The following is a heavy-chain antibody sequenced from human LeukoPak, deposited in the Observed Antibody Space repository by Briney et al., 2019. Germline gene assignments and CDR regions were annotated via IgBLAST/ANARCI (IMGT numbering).Heavy chain of an antibody. CDR1: GFTFSGSA. CDR3: AKGKSPPDYYDLDY. D-gene: IGHD3-22*01. CDR2: IRSKANSYAT. V-gene: IGHV3-73*01. J-gene: IGHJ4*02. Sequence: GGSLRLSCAASGFTFSGSAMHWVRQASGKGLEWVGRIRSKANSYATAYAASVKGRFTISRDDSKNTAYPQMNSLKTEDTAVYYCAKGKSPPDYYDLDYWGQGTLVTVSS.